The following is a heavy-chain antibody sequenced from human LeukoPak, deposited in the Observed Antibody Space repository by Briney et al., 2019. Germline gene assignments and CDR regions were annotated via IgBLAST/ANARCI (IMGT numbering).Heavy chain of an antibody. CDR1: GGSISSYY. V-gene: IGHV4-4*07. Sequence: PSETLSLTCTVSGGSISSYYWSWIRQPAGKGLEWIGRIYTSGSTNYNPSLKSRVTMSVDTSKNQFSLKLSSVTAADTAVYYCARDERVTPLATVYDWFDPWGQGTLVTVSS. J-gene: IGHJ5*02. D-gene: IGHD5-18*01. CDR3: ARDERVTPLATVYDWFDP. CDR2: IYTSGST.